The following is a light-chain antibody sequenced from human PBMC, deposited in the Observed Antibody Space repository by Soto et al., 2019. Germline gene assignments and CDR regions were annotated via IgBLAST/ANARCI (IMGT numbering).Light chain of an antibody. Sequence: DIQLTQSPSFLSASVGDRVTITCRASQGIRNYLAWYQQKPGRAPKLLIYEESTLHSGVPSRFSGRKSGTQFTLTIDSLQPEDFATYYCQQVKTYPRTFGGGTKVDIK. V-gene: IGKV1-9*01. CDR1: QGIRNY. J-gene: IGKJ4*01. CDR2: EES. CDR3: QQVKTYPRT.